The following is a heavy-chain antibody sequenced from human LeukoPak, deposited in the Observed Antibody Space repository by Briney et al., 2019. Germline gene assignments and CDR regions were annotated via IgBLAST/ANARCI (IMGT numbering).Heavy chain of an antibody. CDR2: IYYSGNT. V-gene: IGHV4-30-4*01. Sequence: PSQTLSLTCTVSVGSITSDDYSWSCIRQPPGKGLEWIGYIYYSGNTYYNPSLKSRVTISVNTSKNQFSLKLSSVTAADTAVYYCARTYIDYLPLWGQGTPGHRLL. D-gene: IGHD4-11*01. CDR3: ARTYIDYLPL. J-gene: IGHJ4*02. CDR1: VGSITSDDYS.